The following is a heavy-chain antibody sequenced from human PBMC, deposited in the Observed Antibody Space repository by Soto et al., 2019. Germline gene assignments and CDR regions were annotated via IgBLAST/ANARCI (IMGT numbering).Heavy chain of an antibody. CDR2: ISGSGGST. CDR3: ARDRYYYGSGSYAPFDY. J-gene: IGHJ4*02. Sequence: GGSLRLSCAASGFTFSSYAMSWVRQAPGKGLEWVSAISGSGGSTYYADSVKGRFTISRDNSKNTLYLQMNSLRAEDTAVYYCARDRYYYGSGSYAPFDYWGQGTLVTVSS. CDR1: GFTFSSYA. D-gene: IGHD3-10*01. V-gene: IGHV3-23*01.